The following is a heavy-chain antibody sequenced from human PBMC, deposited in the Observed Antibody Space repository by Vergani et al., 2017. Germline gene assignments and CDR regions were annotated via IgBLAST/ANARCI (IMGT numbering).Heavy chain of an antibody. J-gene: IGHJ4*02. CDR2: ISSSYI. V-gene: IGHV3-21*01. Sequence: EVQLVESGGGLVKPGGSLRLSCAASGFTFSSYSMNWVRQAPGKGLEWVSSISSSYIYYADSVKGGFTISRDKAKNSLSLQMNGLGAEDTAVYYCASRLWSGYYFDYWGQGTLVTVSS. CDR1: GFTFSSYS. D-gene: IGHD3-3*01. CDR3: ASRLWSGYYFDY.